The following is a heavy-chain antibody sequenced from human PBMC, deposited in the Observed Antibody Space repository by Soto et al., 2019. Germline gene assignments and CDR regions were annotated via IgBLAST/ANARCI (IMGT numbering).Heavy chain of an antibody. Sequence: QVQLVESGGGVVQPGRSLRLSCAASGFTVSSYAMHWVRQAPGKGLEWVAVISYDGSNKYYADSVKGRFTISRDNSKNTLYLQMNSLRAEDTAVYYCARDLGSSWYQRVLYYYYYGMDVWGQGTTVTVSS. D-gene: IGHD6-13*01. CDR1: GFTVSSYA. CDR3: ARDLGSSWYQRVLYYYYYGMDV. J-gene: IGHJ6*02. V-gene: IGHV3-30-3*01. CDR2: ISYDGSNK.